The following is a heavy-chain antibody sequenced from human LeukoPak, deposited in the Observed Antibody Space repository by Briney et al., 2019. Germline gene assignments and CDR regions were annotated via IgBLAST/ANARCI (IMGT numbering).Heavy chain of an antibody. D-gene: IGHD2-2*01. V-gene: IGHV1-69*13. CDR1: GGTFSSYA. CDR3: ARDMGYCSSTSCYWLDYYYYGMDV. CDR2: IIPIFGTA. Sequence: SVKVSCKASGGTFSSYAISWVRQAPGQGLEWMGGIIPIFGTANYAQKFQGRVTITADESTSTAYMELSSLRSEDTAVYYCARDMGYCSSTSCYWLDYYYYGMDVWGQGTTVTVSS. J-gene: IGHJ6*02.